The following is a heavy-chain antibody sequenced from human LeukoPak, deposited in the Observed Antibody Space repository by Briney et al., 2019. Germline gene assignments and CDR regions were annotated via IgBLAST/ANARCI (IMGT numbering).Heavy chain of an antibody. J-gene: IGHJ4*02. Sequence: SETLSLTCTVSVGSISSYYWSWLRQPPGEGLEWIGYIYYSGSTNYNPSLKSRVTISVDTSKNQFSLKLSSVTAADTAVYYCARLRPGGYSGSYQYYFDYWGQGTLVTVSS. D-gene: IGHD1-26*01. CDR3: ARLRPGGYSGSYQYYFDY. CDR2: IYYSGST. V-gene: IGHV4-59*08. CDR1: VGSISSYY.